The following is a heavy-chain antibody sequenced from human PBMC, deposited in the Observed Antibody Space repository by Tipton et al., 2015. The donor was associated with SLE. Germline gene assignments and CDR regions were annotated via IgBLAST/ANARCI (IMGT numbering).Heavy chain of an antibody. CDR1: GDIISRSTYY. CDR3: ARHLQVDRNVFDY. CDR2: IYHPGVT. D-gene: IGHD1-1*01. V-gene: IGHV4-39*01. J-gene: IGHJ4*02. Sequence: TLSLTCTVSGDIISRSTYYWGWIRQPPGKGLEWIGSIYHPGVTYYTPSLRSRVTLSVDTSKNQFSLKLNSVTASDTALYYCARHLQVDRNVFDYWGQGTVVTVSS.